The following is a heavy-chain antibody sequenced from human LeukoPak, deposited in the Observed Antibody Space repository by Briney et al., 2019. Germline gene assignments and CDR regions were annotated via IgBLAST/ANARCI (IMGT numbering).Heavy chain of an antibody. CDR1: GASITSESYY. Sequence: SETLFLTCSVSGASITSESYYWGWIRQPPGKWLEWIGVISYSGTTYYNPSLKSRVTISGDMSKNQFSLKVSSVTAADTAVYYCARVTNGGDSVVTYYFDHWGQGTLVTVSS. D-gene: IGHD4-23*01. J-gene: IGHJ4*02. CDR3: ARVTNGGDSVVTYYFDH. CDR2: ISYSGTT. V-gene: IGHV4-39*07.